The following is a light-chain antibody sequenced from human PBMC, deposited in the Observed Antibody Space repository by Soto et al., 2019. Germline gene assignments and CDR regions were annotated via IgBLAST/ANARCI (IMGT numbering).Light chain of an antibody. CDR2: GAS. V-gene: IGKV3-20*01. J-gene: IGKJ1*01. Sequence: EIVLTQSPGTLSLSPGERATLSCGASQTVYSNYLAWYQQKPGQAPRLLIYGASTRATGIPDRFSGSGSGTDFTLTISRLEREDSAVYYCQQYGSSPPGRTFGQGTKVEI. CDR3: QQYGSSPPGRT. CDR1: QTVYSNY.